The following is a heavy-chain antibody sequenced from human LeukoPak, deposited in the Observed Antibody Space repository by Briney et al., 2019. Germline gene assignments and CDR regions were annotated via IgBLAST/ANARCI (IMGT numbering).Heavy chain of an antibody. CDR1: GGSISSYY. V-gene: IGHV4-59*08. J-gene: IGHJ6*02. CDR2: IYYSGST. Sequence: PSETLSLTCTVSGGSISSYYWSWIRQPPGKGLEWIGYIYYSGSTSYNPSLKSRVTISVDTSKNQFSLKLSSVTAADTAVYYCAGVRSLELGYYYYYGMDVWGQGTTVTVSS. CDR3: AGVRSLELGYYYYYGMDV. D-gene: IGHD3-3*01.